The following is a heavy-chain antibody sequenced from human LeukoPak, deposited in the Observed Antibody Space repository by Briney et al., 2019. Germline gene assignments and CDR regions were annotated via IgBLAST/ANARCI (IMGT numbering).Heavy chain of an antibody. CDR3: ARHGSGRYYPAEGRVDY. CDR2: INPSVGGT. CDR1: GYGFTSYY. V-gene: IGHV1-46*03. Sequence: AASVKVSCKAFGYGFTSYYIHWVRQAPGQGLEWMGIINPSVGGTTYARKFQGRVNMTRDTSTSTVYMELSSLRSEDTAVYYCARHGSGRYYPAEGRVDYWGQGTLVTVSS. J-gene: IGHJ4*02. D-gene: IGHD3-10*01.